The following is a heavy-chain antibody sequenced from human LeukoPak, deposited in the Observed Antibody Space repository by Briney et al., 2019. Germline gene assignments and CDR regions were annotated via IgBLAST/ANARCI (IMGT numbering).Heavy chain of an antibody. J-gene: IGHJ6*03. D-gene: IGHD2/OR15-2a*01. CDR1: GGSISSSSYY. V-gene: IGHV4-39*07. Sequence: SETLSLTCTVSGGSISSSSYYWGWIRQPPGKGLEWIGSIYYSGSTYYNPSLKSRVTISVDRSKNQFSLKVTSVTAADAAVYYCARAGFYASVNQYYYYYYMDVWGTGTTVTVSS. CDR3: ARAGFYASVNQYYYYYYMDV. CDR2: IYYSGST.